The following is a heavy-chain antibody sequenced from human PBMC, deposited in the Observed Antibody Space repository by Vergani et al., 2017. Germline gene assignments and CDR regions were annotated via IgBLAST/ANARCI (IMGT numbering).Heavy chain of an antibody. J-gene: IGHJ2*01. V-gene: IGHV4-34*01. D-gene: IGHD3-22*01. CDR1: GGSFSGYY. CDR2: INHSGST. CDR3: ARADSSGYYPDWYFDL. Sequence: QVQLQQWGAGLLKPSETLSLTCAVYGGSFSGYYWSWIRQPPGKGLEWIGEINHSGSTNYNPSLKSRVTISVDTSKNQFSLKLSSVTAADTAVYYCARADSSGYYPDWYFDLWGRGTLVTVSS.